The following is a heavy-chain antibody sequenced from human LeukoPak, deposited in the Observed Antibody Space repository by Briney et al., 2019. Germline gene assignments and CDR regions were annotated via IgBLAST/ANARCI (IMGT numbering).Heavy chain of an antibody. CDR3: ARVRIAAAYDAFDI. CDR1: GVSISSGSYY. J-gene: IGHJ3*02. V-gene: IGHV4-61*02. Sequence: SETLSLTCTVSGVSISSGSYYWSWIRQPAGKGLEWIGRIYTSGSTKYNPSLKSRVTISVDTSKNQFSLKLSSVTAADTAEYYCARVRIAAAYDAFDIWGQGTMVTVSS. D-gene: IGHD6-13*01. CDR2: IYTSGST.